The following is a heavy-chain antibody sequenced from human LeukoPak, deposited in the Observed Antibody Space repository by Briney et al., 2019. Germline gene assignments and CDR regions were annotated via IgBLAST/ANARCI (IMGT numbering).Heavy chain of an antibody. CDR2: ISSSSSYI. J-gene: IGHJ4*02. Sequence: KAGGSLRLSCAASGFTFSSYSMNWVRQAPGKGLEWVSSISSSSSYIYYADSVKGRFTISRDNSKNTLYLQMNSLRAEDTAIYYCAKVYHDSGCLIDYWGQGTLVTVSS. CDR1: GFTFSSYS. CDR3: AKVYHDSGCLIDY. D-gene: IGHD6-19*01. V-gene: IGHV3-21*04.